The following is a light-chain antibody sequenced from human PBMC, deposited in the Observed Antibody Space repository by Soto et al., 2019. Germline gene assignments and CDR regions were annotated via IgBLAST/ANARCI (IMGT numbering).Light chain of an antibody. CDR1: SSDVGGYQS. V-gene: IGLV2-14*01. Sequence: QSALTQPASVSGSPGQSVTISCTGTSSDVGGYQSVSWYQQHPGKAPKLIIYEVNNRPSGVSNRFSGSTSGNTASLTISGLQAADEATYYCSSYINTNTHVFAGGTKLTVL. CDR2: EVN. J-gene: IGLJ2*01. CDR3: SSYINTNTHV.